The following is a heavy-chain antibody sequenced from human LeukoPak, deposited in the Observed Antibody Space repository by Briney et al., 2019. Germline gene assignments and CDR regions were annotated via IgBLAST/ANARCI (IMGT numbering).Heavy chain of an antibody. CDR2: INTNTGNT. CDR1: GYTFTSYA. V-gene: IGHV7-4-1*02. CDR3: ASGVLGAAAGTPFDY. D-gene: IGHD6-13*01. J-gene: IGHJ4*02. Sequence: ASVKVSCKASGYTFTSYAMNWVRQAPGQGLEWMGIINTNTGNTTYAQGFQGRFVFSLDTSVSTAYLQISSLKAEDTAVYYCASGVLGAAAGTPFDYWGQGTLVTVSS.